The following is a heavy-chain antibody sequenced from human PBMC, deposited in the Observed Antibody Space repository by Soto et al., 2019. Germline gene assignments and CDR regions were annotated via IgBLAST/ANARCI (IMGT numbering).Heavy chain of an antibody. CDR3: ARSPTRDIAVAGGY. V-gene: IGHV1-69*02. J-gene: IGHJ4*02. Sequence: QVQLVQSGAEVKKPGSSVKVSCKASGGTFSSYTISWVRQAPGQGLEWMGRIIPILGIANYAQKFQGRGTITADKSTSTAYMELSSLRSEDTAVYYCARSPTRDIAVAGGYWGQGTLVTVSS. D-gene: IGHD6-19*01. CDR2: IIPILGIA. CDR1: GGTFSSYT.